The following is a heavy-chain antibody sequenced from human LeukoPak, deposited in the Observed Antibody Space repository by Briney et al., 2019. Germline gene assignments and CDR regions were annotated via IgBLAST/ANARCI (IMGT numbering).Heavy chain of an antibody. Sequence: SETLSLTCTVSGGSISSGGYYWSWIREHPGKGLEWIGYIYYSGSTYYNPSLKSRVTISVDTSKNQFSLKLSSVTAADTAVYYCARGGRGEYDFWLPDNWFDPWGQGTLVTVSS. J-gene: IGHJ5*02. CDR2: IYYSGST. V-gene: IGHV4-31*03. CDR3: ARGGRGEYDFWLPDNWFDP. D-gene: IGHD3-3*01. CDR1: GGSISSGGYY.